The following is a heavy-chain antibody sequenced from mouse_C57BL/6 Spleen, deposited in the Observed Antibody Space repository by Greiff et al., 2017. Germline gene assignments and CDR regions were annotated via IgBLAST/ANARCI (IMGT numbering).Heavy chain of an antibody. D-gene: IGHD2-1*01. Sequence: VQLQQQSGPELVKPGASVKISCKASGYSFTDYNMNWVKQSNGKSLEWIGVINPNYGTTSYNQKFKGKATLTVDQSSSTAYMQLNSLTSEDSAVYYCASNGNYESLYAMDYWGQGTSVTVSS. CDR1: GYSFTDYN. V-gene: IGHV1-39*01. CDR3: ASNGNYESLYAMDY. CDR2: INPNYGTT. J-gene: IGHJ4*01.